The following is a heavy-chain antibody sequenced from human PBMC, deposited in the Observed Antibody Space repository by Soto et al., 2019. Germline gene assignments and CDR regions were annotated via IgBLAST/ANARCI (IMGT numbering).Heavy chain of an antibody. CDR3: ARWPDGYYYYGMDV. Sequence: QVQLVQSGAEVKKPGASVKVSCKASGYTFTSYDINWVRQATGQGLEWMGWMNPNSGNTGYAQKFQGRVTMTRNTSISTSYMELSSLRSEDTAVYYCARWPDGYYYYGMDVWGQWTTVTVSS. J-gene: IGHJ6*02. V-gene: IGHV1-8*01. CDR2: MNPNSGNT. CDR1: GYTFTSYD.